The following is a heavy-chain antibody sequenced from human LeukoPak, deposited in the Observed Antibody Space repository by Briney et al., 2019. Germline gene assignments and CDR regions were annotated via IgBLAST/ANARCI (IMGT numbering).Heavy chain of an antibody. V-gene: IGHV1-69*04. Sequence: SVKVSCKASGGTFSSYAIGWVRQAPGQGLEWMGRIIPILGIANYAQKFQGRVTITADKSTSTAYMELSSLRSEDTAVYYCARVDTAMVIDYWGQGTLVTVSS. J-gene: IGHJ4*02. D-gene: IGHD5-18*01. CDR2: IIPILGIA. CDR1: GGTFSSYA. CDR3: ARVDTAMVIDY.